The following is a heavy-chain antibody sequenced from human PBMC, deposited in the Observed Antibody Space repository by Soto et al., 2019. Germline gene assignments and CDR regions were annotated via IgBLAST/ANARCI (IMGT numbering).Heavy chain of an antibody. Sequence: PGGSLRLSCAASGFTFRNYNMNWVRQAPGKGLEWVSSISSSSSYIYYADSVKGRFTISRDNAKNSLYLQMNSLRAEDTAVYYCARDLHCSSTSCYRPLDYWGQGTLVTVSS. CDR3: ARDLHCSSTSCYRPLDY. CDR1: GFTFRNYN. D-gene: IGHD2-2*02. CDR2: ISSSSSYI. J-gene: IGHJ4*02. V-gene: IGHV3-21*01.